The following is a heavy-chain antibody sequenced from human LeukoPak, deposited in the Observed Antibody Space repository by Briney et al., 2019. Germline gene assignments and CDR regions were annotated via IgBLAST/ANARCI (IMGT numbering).Heavy chain of an antibody. D-gene: IGHD3-22*01. CDR3: ASLYYYDSSGYYDFDY. V-gene: IGHV1-2*06. CDR2: INPNSGGT. Sequence: GSSVKVSCKASGYTFTGYYMHWVRQAPGQGLEWMGRINPNSGGTNYAQKFQGRVTMTRDTSISTAYMELSRLRSDDTAVYYCASLYYYDSSGYYDFDYWGQGTLVTVSS. J-gene: IGHJ4*02. CDR1: GYTFTGYY.